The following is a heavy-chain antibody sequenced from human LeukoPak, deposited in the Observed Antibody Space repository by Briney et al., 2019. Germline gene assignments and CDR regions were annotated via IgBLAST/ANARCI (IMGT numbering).Heavy chain of an antibody. V-gene: IGHV3-49*03. D-gene: IGHD6-19*01. CDR3: SRGSGWLSVY. CDR2: ISGGTT. J-gene: IGHJ4*02. Sequence: PGRSLRRSCTASGFTFGDYLMSWFRQARGKGLEWIGFISGGTTEYAASVKGRFTISRDDSTSIAYLQMNSLTTEDTAVYYCSRGSGWLSVYWGQGTLVTVSS. CDR1: GFTFGDYL.